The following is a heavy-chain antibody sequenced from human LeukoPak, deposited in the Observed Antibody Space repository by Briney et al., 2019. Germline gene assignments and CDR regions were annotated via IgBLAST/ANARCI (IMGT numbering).Heavy chain of an antibody. CDR2: ISGSGGST. Sequence: GGSLRLSCAASGFTFSSSAMHWVRQAPGKGPEWVSAISGSGGSTYYADSVKGRFTISRDNSKNTLYLQMNSLRAEDTAVYYCAKDRTYYDSSGSVDDYWGQGTLVTVSS. J-gene: IGHJ4*02. V-gene: IGHV3-23*01. D-gene: IGHD3-22*01. CDR1: GFTFSSSA. CDR3: AKDRTYYDSSGSVDDY.